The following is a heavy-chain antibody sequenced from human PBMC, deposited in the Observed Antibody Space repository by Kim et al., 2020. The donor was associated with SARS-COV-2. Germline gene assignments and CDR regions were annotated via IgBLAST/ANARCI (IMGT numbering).Heavy chain of an antibody. CDR3: ARYYNWFDP. CDR2: FYYSGRT. J-gene: IGHJ5*02. V-gene: IGHV4-39*07. D-gene: IGHD3-10*01. CDR1: GDSITSRSYY. Sequence: SETLSLTCIVSGDSITSRSYYWGWIRQPPGEGLEWIGGFYYSGRTFYNASLRSRVTISVDTSKNQFSLNMTSVTAADTAVYYCARYYNWFDPWGQGTLVTVSS.